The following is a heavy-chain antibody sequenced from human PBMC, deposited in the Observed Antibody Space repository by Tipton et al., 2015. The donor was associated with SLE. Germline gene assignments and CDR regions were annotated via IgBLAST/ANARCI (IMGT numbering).Heavy chain of an antibody. CDR1: GGSVSSSHYY. Sequence: TLSLTCTVSGGSVSSSHYYWGWIRQPPGKGLEWIGCIYYSGNTTYRPSLKSRVTISVDTSKSPFSLKLRSVTAADTAVYYCATANCSGGSCYPGNPFDIWGQGTLVTVSS. CDR3: ATANCSGGSCYPGNPFDI. J-gene: IGHJ3*02. V-gene: IGHV4-61*05. CDR2: IYYSGNT. D-gene: IGHD2-15*01.